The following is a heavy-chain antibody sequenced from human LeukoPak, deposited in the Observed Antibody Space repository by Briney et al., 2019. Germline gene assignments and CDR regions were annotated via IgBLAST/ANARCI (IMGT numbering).Heavy chain of an antibody. CDR2: IIPILGIA. CDR1: GGTFSSYA. CDR3: ARSLSGSYVFPYYFDY. D-gene: IGHD1-26*01. J-gene: IGHJ4*02. V-gene: IGHV1-69*04. Sequence: ASVKVSCKASGGTFSSYAISWVRQTPGQGLEWMGRIIPILGIANYAQKFQGRVTITADKSTSTAYMELSSLRSEDTAVYYCARSLSGSYVFPYYFDYWGQGTLVTVSS.